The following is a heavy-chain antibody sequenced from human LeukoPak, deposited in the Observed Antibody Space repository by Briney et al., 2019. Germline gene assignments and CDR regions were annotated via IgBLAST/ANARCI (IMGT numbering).Heavy chain of an antibody. V-gene: IGHV3-30-3*01. D-gene: IGHD6-13*01. CDR1: GFTLSNYA. CDR3: ARAVREQQLVHYYFFDMDV. Sequence: GGSLRLSCAAPGFTLSNYAMHWVRQAPGKGLEWVAVMSYDGSNKYHADSVKGRFTISRDNSKNTLYLQMNSLTAEDTAVYYCARAVREQQLVHYYFFDMDVWGQGTTVTVSS. CDR2: MSYDGSNK. J-gene: IGHJ6*02.